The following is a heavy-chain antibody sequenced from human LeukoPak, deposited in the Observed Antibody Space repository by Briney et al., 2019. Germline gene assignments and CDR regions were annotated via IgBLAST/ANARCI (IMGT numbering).Heavy chain of an antibody. CDR3: ARDNGGRAFDL. D-gene: IGHD2-8*01. Sequence: GGSLRLSCAVSGFTLKTFWMRWVRQAPGKGLQWVANIKQDGSEKYYVDSVRGRFTISRDNAKNSIYLQINSLRAGDSAVYYCARDNGGRAFDLWGHGTMVTVSS. V-gene: IGHV3-7*01. CDR1: GFTLKTFW. J-gene: IGHJ3*01. CDR2: IKQDGSEK.